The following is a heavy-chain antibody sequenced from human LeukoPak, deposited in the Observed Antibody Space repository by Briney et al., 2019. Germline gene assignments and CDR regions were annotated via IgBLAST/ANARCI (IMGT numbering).Heavy chain of an antibody. Sequence: SVSVSCTASGYTLTGYYMHWVRQAPGQGLEWMGWINTNSGGPNYAQKLQGRVTMTRDTSISTTYMELSRLRSDDTAVYYCARDQQLVPEYYFDYWGQGTLVTVSS. D-gene: IGHD6-13*01. CDR3: ARDQQLVPEYYFDY. V-gene: IGHV1-2*02. CDR1: GYTLTGYY. CDR2: INTNSGGP. J-gene: IGHJ4*02.